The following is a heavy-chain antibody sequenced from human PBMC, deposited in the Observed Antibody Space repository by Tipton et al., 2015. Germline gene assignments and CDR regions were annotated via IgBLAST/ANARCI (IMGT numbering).Heavy chain of an antibody. D-gene: IGHD2-15*01. CDR2: IYYSGTT. Sequence: LRLSCTVSGGSVSRGSYYWSWIRQPPGKGLEWIGYIYYSGTTNYNPSLKSRVTVSVDTSKNQFSLKLSSVTAADTAVYFCATMRVGYYYYGMDVWGQGTLVSVSS. CDR1: GGSVSRGSYY. CDR3: ATMRVGYYYYGMDV. V-gene: IGHV4-61*01. J-gene: IGHJ6*02.